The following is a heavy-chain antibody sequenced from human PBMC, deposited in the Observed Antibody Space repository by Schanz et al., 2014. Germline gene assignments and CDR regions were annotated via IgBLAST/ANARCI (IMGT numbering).Heavy chain of an antibody. CDR3: AKGPYYYYYMDV. CDR1: GFNFGSHG. J-gene: IGHJ6*03. V-gene: IGHV3-33*06. Sequence: QVQLVESGGGVVQPRRSLRLSCAASGFNFGSHGMHWVRQAPGKGLEWVAVISYDGSFKNYADSVRGRITMSRDNSKNTMYLQINNLRADDTAVYYCAKGPYYYYYMDVWGNGTTVTGSS. CDR2: ISYDGSFK.